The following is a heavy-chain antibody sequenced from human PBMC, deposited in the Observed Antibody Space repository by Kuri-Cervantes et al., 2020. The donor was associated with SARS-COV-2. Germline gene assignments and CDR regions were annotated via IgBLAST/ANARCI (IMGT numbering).Heavy chain of an antibody. Sequence: GGSLRLSCAASGLTFSNYGIHWVRQAPGKGLEWVAVISYDGGRTYYGDSVKGRFTISRDNSQYTVLLQMNSLRGDDTTVYYCAADDSSGYFGYFDLWGRGTLVTVSS. J-gene: IGHJ2*01. D-gene: IGHD3-22*01. CDR2: ISYDGGRT. CDR1: GLTFSNYG. V-gene: IGHV3-30*03. CDR3: AADDSSGYFGYFDL.